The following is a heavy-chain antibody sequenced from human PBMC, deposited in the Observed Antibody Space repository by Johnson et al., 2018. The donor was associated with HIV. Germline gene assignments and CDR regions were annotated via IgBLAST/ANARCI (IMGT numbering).Heavy chain of an antibody. CDR1: GFTVSSNY. CDR2: IYSGGST. D-gene: IGHD3-22*01. Sequence: EVQLVESGGGLVQPGGSLRLSCAASGFTVSSNYMSWVRQAPGKGLEWVSVIYSGGSTYYADSVKGRFTLSRDNSKNTLYLQMNSLGAEDTVVYYCAKVQASGYYCDAFDSWGQGTMVTVSS. V-gene: IGHV3-53*01. CDR3: AKVQASGYYCDAFDS. J-gene: IGHJ3*02.